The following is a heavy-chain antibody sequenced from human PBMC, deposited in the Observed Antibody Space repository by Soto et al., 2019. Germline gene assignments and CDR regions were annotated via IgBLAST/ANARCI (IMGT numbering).Heavy chain of an antibody. Sequence: SETLSLTCTVSGGSISSYYWSWIRQPPGKGLEWIGYIYYSGSTNYNPSLKSRVTISVDTSKNQFSLKLSSVTAADTAVYYCVRGVGATTLYFDYWGQGTLVTVSS. V-gene: IGHV4-59*01. CDR2: IYYSGST. CDR3: VRGVGATTLYFDY. J-gene: IGHJ4*02. CDR1: GGSISSYY. D-gene: IGHD1-26*01.